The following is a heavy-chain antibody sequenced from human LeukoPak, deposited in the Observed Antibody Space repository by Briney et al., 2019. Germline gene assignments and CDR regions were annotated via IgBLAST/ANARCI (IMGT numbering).Heavy chain of an antibody. CDR2: INSDGSST. D-gene: IGHD3-9*01. CDR1: GVTLSSYW. CDR3: ARISYAIPGYYDY. V-gene: IGHV3-74*01. J-gene: IGHJ4*02. Sequence: GGSLRLSCAASGVTLSSYWMHWVCQAPGKGLVWVSHINSDGSSTTYADSVKGRFTISRDNAKNTLYLQMNSLRAEDTALYYCARISYAIPGYYDYGGQGTLVTVSS.